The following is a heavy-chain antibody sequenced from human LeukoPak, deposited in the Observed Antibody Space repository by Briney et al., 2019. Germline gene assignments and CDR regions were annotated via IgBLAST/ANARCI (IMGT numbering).Heavy chain of an antibody. Sequence: GESLKISCKGSGYSFTSYWIGWVRQMPGKGLEWMGIIYPGDSDTRYSPSFQGQVTISADKSISTAYLQWSSLKASDTAMYYCARHWRESGYSSSSNPLFDYWGQGTLVTVSS. CDR1: GYSFTSYW. D-gene: IGHD6-6*01. J-gene: IGHJ4*02. CDR3: ARHWRESGYSSSSNPLFDY. V-gene: IGHV5-51*01. CDR2: IYPGDSDT.